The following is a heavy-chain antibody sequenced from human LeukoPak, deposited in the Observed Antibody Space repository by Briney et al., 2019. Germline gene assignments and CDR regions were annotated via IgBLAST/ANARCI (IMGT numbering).Heavy chain of an antibody. D-gene: IGHD4-11*01. CDR3: TRLPLDYSLDH. J-gene: IGHJ4*02. V-gene: IGHV4-39*01. Sequence: SETLSLTCTVSGDSISSTTYWWGWIRQSPGKGLEWIGSMSYVGITSYNPSLKSRVTISVDTSMNQFSLMLSSVTAADTAVYYCTRLPLDYSLDHWGQETRLSLSS. CDR1: GDSISSTTYW. CDR2: MSYVGIT.